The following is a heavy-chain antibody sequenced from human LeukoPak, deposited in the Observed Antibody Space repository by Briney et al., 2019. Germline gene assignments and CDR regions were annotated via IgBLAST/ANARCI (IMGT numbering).Heavy chain of an antibody. Sequence: SETLSLTCTVSGGSISSSSYYWGWIRQPPGKGLEWIGSIYYSGSTYYNPSLKSRVTISVDTSKNQFSLKLSSVTAADRAVYYCARTELSGYYTYYFDYWGQGTLVTVSS. CDR2: IYYSGST. V-gene: IGHV4-39*01. D-gene: IGHD3-3*01. J-gene: IGHJ4*02. CDR1: GGSISSSSYY. CDR3: ARTELSGYYTYYFDY.